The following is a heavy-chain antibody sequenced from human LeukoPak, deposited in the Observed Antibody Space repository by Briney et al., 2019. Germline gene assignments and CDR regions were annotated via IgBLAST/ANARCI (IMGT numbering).Heavy chain of an antibody. CDR1: GYTFTSYY. CDR3: ARDRSHDFWSGQLNFDY. Sequence: ASVKVSCKASGYTFTSYYMHWVRQAPGQGLEWMGWISAYNGNTNYAQKLQGRVTMTTDTSTSTAYMELRSLRSDDTAVYYCARDRSHDFWSGQLNFDYWGQGTLVTVSS. V-gene: IGHV1-18*04. CDR2: ISAYNGNT. J-gene: IGHJ4*02. D-gene: IGHD3-3*01.